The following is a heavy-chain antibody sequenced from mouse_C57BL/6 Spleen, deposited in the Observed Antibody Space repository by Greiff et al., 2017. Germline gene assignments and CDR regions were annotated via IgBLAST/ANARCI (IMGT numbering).Heavy chain of an antibody. CDR1: GYTFTDYY. Sequence: EVKLQQSGPELVKPGASVKISCKASGYTFTDYYMNWVKQSHGKSLEWIGDINPNNGGTSYNQKFKGKATLTVDKSSSTAYMELRSLTSEDSAVYYCARRGLYYDYTYAMDYWGQGTSVTVSS. V-gene: IGHV1-26*01. CDR3: ARRGLYYDYTYAMDY. J-gene: IGHJ4*01. CDR2: INPNNGGT. D-gene: IGHD2-4*01.